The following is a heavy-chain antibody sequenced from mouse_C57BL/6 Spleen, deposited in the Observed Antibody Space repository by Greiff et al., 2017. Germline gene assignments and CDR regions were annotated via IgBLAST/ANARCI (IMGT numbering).Heavy chain of an antibody. CDR3: TRTLYCGSSYAGY. J-gene: IGHJ2*01. CDR2: IDPETGGT. D-gene: IGHD1-1*01. CDR1: GYTFTDYE. V-gene: IGHV1-15*01. Sequence: VQLQQSGAELVRPGASVTLSCKASGYTFTDYEMHWVKQTPVHGLEWIGAIDPETGGTAYNQKFKGKAILTADKSSSTAYMELRSLTSEDSAVYYCTRTLYCGSSYAGYWGPCATLTVST.